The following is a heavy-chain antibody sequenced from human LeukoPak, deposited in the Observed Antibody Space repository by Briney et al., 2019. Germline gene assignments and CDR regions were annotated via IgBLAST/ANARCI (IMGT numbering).Heavy chain of an antibody. Sequence: PSETLSLTCAVYGGSFSGYYWSWIRQPPGNGLEWIGEINHSGSTNYNPSLKSRVTISVDTSKNQFSLKLSSVTAADTAVYYCARGGTRYCSSTSCYWFDPWGQGTLVTVSS. J-gene: IGHJ5*02. V-gene: IGHV4-34*01. CDR3: ARGGTRYCSSTSCYWFDP. CDR2: INHSGST. CDR1: GGSFSGYY. D-gene: IGHD2-2*01.